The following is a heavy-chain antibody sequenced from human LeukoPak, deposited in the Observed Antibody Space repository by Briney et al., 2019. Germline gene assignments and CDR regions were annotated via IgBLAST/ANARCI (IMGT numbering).Heavy chain of an antibody. CDR1: GGSLSSNNYY. J-gene: IGHJ6*02. CDR3: ARTGDTRIQYYYYYGMDV. D-gene: IGHD5-18*01. Sequence: PSETLSLTCTVSGGSLSSNNYYWGWIRQPPGKGLEWIATIHYSGATYYKPSLKSRVTISVDTSKNQFSLRLSSVTAADTAVYYCARTGDTRIQYYYYYGMDVWGQGTTVTVSS. CDR2: IHYSGAT. V-gene: IGHV4-39*07.